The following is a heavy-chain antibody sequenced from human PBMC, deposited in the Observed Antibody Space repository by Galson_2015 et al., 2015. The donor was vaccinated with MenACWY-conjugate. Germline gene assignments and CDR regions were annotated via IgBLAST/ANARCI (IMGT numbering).Heavy chain of an antibody. CDR2: MSYDGPIQ. V-gene: IGHV3-30*01. D-gene: IGHD2-2*01. Sequence: SLRLSCAASGFTFSIYAMHWVRQAPGKGLEWVAVMSYDGPIQYYADSVKGRFTISRDNSKNTLSLQMNSLRAEDTAVYYCASAYCRSSSTSTCTNHFQYWGQGTLVTVSS. CDR3: ASAYCRSSSTSTCTNHFQY. CDR1: GFTFSIYA. J-gene: IGHJ1*01.